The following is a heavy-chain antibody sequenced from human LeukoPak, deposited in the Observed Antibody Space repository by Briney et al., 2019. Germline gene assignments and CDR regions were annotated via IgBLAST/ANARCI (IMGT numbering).Heavy chain of an antibody. CDR2: IKYDGREK. CDR3: TADSGWSSAW. J-gene: IGHJ4*01. Sequence: GGSLRLSCTSSGFPLSSRWMHWVRQVPGKGPEWVANIKYDGREKYYVDSVKGRFSISRDNAKNSLYLQMNSLRADDTAVYYCTADSGWSSAWWSHGTLVTVSS. V-gene: IGHV3-7*03. D-gene: IGHD6-19*01. CDR1: GFPLSSRW.